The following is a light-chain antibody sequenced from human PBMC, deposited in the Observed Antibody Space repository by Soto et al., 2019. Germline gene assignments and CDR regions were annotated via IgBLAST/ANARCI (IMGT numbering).Light chain of an antibody. CDR1: QSISSW. CDR3: QQYNSYPFT. Sequence: DIQMTQSPSTLSASVGDRVTITCRASQSISSWLAWYQQKPGKAPKLLIYDASSLESGVPSRFRGSGSGTEFTLTISSLQPDDFATYYCQQYNSYPFTFGPGTKVDIK. V-gene: IGKV1-5*01. J-gene: IGKJ3*01. CDR2: DAS.